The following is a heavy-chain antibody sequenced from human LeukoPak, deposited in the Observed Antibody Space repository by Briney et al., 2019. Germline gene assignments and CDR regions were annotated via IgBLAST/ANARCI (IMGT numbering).Heavy chain of an antibody. CDR1: GFTFSSYG. D-gene: IGHD2-15*01. CDR3: AKACCSGGSCYPVDY. CDR2: ISYDGSNK. Sequence: GGSLRLSCAASGFTFSSYGMHWVRQAPGKGLEWGAVISYDGSNKYYADSVKGRFTISRDNSKNTLYLQMNSLRAEDTAVYYCAKACCSGGSCYPVDYWGQGTLVTVSS. J-gene: IGHJ4*02. V-gene: IGHV3-30*18.